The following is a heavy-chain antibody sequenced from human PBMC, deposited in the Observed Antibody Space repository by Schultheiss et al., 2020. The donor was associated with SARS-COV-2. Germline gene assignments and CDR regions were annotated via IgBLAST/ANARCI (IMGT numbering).Heavy chain of an antibody. CDR2: INHSGST. V-gene: IGHV4-34*01. Sequence: SQTLSLTCAVYGGSFSGYYWSWIRQPPGKGLEWIGEINHSGSTNYNPSLKSRVTISVDTSKNQFSLKLSSVTAADTAVYFCATDRVGPTTDFDHWGQGTLVTVSS. D-gene: IGHD1-26*01. CDR1: GGSFSGYY. J-gene: IGHJ4*02. CDR3: ATDRVGPTTDFDH.